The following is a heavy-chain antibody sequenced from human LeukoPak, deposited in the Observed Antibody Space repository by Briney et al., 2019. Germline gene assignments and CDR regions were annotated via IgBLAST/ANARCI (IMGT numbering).Heavy chain of an antibody. Sequence: PGESLKISCQGSGYSFTTNWIGWVRQMPGKGLEWMGVIYPADSDTRYDPSFQGQVTISADKSISTAYLQWSSLKASDTAMYYCARHVADNEYPGSWFDPWGQGTLVTVSS. CDR3: ARHVADNEYPGSWFDP. V-gene: IGHV5-51*01. D-gene: IGHD1-14*01. CDR2: IYPADSDT. J-gene: IGHJ5*02. CDR1: GYSFTTNW.